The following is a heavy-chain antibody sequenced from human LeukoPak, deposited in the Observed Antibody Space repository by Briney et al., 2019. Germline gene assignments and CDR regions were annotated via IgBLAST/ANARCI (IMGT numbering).Heavy chain of an antibody. CDR2: IIPIFGTA. CDR1: GYTFTGYY. CDR3: AREVEYSSSSGSLFDY. V-gene: IGHV1-69*05. D-gene: IGHD6-6*01. J-gene: IGHJ4*02. Sequence: GASVKVSCKASGYTFTGYYMHWVRQAPGQGLEWMGGIIPIFGTANYAQKFQGRVTITTDESTSTAYMELSSLRSEDTAVYYCAREVEYSSSSGSLFDYWGQGTLVTVSS.